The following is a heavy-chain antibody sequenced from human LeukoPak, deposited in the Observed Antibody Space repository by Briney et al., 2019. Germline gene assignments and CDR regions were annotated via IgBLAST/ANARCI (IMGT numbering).Heavy chain of an antibody. D-gene: IGHD3-3*01. CDR3: ARASDFWSGYALGY. V-gene: IGHV3-7*01. CDR1: GFTFSSYW. J-gene: IGHJ4*02. CDR2: IKQDGSEK. Sequence: GGSLRLSCAASGFTFSSYWMSWVRQAPGKGLEWVANIKQDGSEKYYVDSVKGRFTISRDNAKNSLYLQMNSLRAEDTAVYYCARASDFWSGYALGYWGQGTLVTVSS.